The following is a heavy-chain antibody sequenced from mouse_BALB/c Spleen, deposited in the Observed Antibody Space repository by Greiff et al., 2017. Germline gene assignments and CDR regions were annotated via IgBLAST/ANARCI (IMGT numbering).Heavy chain of an antibody. CDR3: ARDGDGSTRAMDY. J-gene: IGHJ4*01. D-gene: IGHD2-3*01. CDR1: GFTFSSYA. Sequence: EVNVVESGGGLVKPGGSLKLSCAASGFTFSSYAMSWVRQSPEKRLEWVAEISSGGSYTYYPDTVTGRFTISRDNAKNTLYLEMSSLRSEDTAMYYCARDGDGSTRAMDYWGQGTSVTVSS. V-gene: IGHV5-9-4*01. CDR2: ISSGGSYT.